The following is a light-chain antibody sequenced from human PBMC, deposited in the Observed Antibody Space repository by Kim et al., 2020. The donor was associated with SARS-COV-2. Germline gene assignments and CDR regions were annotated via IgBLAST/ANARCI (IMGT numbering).Light chain of an antibody. Sequence: TLPVYPVKRASHSCRASQSISTYLAWYQQKPRQAPMLLIYDASRRDTGIPPRCSGSGSGTDFTLTISSLEPEHLAVYYCKQRRGTFGQGTKVDIK. CDR1: QSISTY. CDR2: DAS. V-gene: IGKV3-11*01. CDR3: KQRRGT. J-gene: IGKJ1*01.